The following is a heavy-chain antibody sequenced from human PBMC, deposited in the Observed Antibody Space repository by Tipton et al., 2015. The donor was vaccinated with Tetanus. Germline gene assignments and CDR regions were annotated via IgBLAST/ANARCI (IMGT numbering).Heavy chain of an antibody. CDR2: IGLTGSGT. CDR1: GFTFSNFD. V-gene: IGHV3-23*01. J-gene: IGHJ2*01. D-gene: IGHD2-2*02. CDR3: ARSIPYWYFDL. Sequence: SLRLSCAASGFTFSNFDMSWVRQAPGKGLQWVSFIGLTGSGTFADSVKGRFTISRDNSKNTLYLQMNSLRAEDTAIFYCARSIPYWYFDLWGRGTLVTVSS.